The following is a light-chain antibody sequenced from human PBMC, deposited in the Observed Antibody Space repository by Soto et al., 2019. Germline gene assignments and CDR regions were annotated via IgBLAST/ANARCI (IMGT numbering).Light chain of an antibody. CDR2: DVS. CDR3: SSYTSSSTRV. CDR1: SSDVGGYNY. J-gene: IGLJ1*01. V-gene: IGLV2-14*01. Sequence: QCVLKRAASVSGVAGGGLSIFCTRTSSDVGGYNYVSWYQQHPGKAPKLMIYDVSNRPSGVSNRFSGSKSGNTASLTISGLQAEDEADYYCSSYTSSSTRVFGTGTKVTVL.